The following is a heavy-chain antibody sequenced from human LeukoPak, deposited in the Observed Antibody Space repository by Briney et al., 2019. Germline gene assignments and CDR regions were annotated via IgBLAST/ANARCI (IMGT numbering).Heavy chain of an antibody. CDR2: IIPIFGTA. D-gene: IGHD6-13*01. J-gene: IGHJ5*02. Sequence: SVKVSCKASGGTFSSYAISWVRQAPGQGLEWMGGIIPIFGTANYAQKFQGRVTITADESTSTAYTELSSLRSEDTAVYYCARVARVYQAFNWFDPWGQGTLVTVSS. CDR1: GGTFSSYA. CDR3: ARVARVYQAFNWFDP. V-gene: IGHV1-69*01.